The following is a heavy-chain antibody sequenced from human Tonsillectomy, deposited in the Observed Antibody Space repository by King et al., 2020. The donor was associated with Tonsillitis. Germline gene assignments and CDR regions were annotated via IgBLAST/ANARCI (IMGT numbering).Heavy chain of an antibody. V-gene: IGHV3-9*01. CDR3: AKDGGTAVAGTPGAYYFDH. CDR2: ISWNSGSI. J-gene: IGHJ4*02. Sequence: QLVESGGGLVQPGRSLRLSCAASGFTFDDYAMHWVRQAPGKGLEWVSGISWNSGSIGYADSVKGRFTISRDNAKNSLYLQMNSLRAEDTALYYCAKDGGTAVAGTPGAYYFDHWGQGTLVTVSS. CDR1: GFTFDDYA. D-gene: IGHD6-19*01.